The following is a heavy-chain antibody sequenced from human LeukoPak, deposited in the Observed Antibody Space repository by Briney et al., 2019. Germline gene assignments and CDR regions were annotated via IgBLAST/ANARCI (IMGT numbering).Heavy chain of an antibody. CDR2: IRYGGSNK. V-gene: IGHV3-30*02. J-gene: IGHJ4*02. CDR3: AKDRGSELHASPTHTDY. Sequence: QTGGSLRLSCAASGCTFSSYGMHWVRQAPGKGLEWVAFIRYGGSNKYYADSVKGRFTISRDNSKNTLYLQMNSLRAEDTAVYYCAKDRGSELHASPTHTDYWGQGTLVTVSS. D-gene: IGHD3-10*01. CDR1: GCTFSSYG.